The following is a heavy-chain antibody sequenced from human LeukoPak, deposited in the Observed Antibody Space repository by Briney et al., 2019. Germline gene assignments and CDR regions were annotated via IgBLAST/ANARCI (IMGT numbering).Heavy chain of an antibody. D-gene: IGHD1/OR15-1a*01. CDR2: IKQDGSEE. CDR3: ARNKRADI. J-gene: IGHJ3*02. CDR1: GFTFSSYW. Sequence: GGSLRLSCVASGFTFSSYWMSWVRQAPRKGLEWVANIKQDGSEEYYVDSVKGRFTISRDNAKNSLSLQMISLRAEDTAVYYCARNKRADIWGQGTMVTVSS. V-gene: IGHV3-7*01.